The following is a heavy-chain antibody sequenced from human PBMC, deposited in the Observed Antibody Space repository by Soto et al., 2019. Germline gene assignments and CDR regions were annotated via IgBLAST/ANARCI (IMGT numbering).Heavy chain of an antibody. D-gene: IGHD6-19*01. CDR2: ISGSGSST. Sequence: GGSLRLSCAASAFTFSSYAMSWVRQAPGKGLEWVSAISGSGSSTYYADSVKGRFTISRDNSKNTLYLQMNSLRAEDTAVYYCAKDRSSGWYPFDYWGRVTLVTVSS. V-gene: IGHV3-23*01. J-gene: IGHJ4*01. CDR1: AFTFSSYA. CDR3: AKDRSSGWYPFDY.